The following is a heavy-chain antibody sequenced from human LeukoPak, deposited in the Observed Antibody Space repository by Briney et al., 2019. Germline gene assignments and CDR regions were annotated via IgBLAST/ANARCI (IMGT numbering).Heavy chain of an antibody. D-gene: IGHD3-9*01. CDR1: GFSLSTSGVG. Sequence: SGPTLVNPTQTLTLTCTFSGFSLSTSGVGVGWIRQPPGKALEWLALIYWDDDKRYSPSLKSRLTITRDTSKNQVVLTMTNMDPVDTATYYCAHSHVLRCFDWLLPTNWFDPWGQGTLVTVSS. CDR3: AHSHVLRCFDWLLPTNWFDP. CDR2: IYWDDDK. V-gene: IGHV2-5*02. J-gene: IGHJ5*02.